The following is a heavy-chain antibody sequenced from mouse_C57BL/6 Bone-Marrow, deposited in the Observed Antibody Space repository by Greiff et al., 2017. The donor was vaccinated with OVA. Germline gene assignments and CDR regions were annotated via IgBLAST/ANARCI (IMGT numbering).Heavy chain of an antibody. J-gene: IGHJ4*01. V-gene: IGHV5-4*01. CDR2: ISDGGSYT. Sequence: DVQLVESGGGLVKPGGSLKLSCAASGFTFSSYAMSWVRQTPEKRLEWVATISDGGSYTYYPDNVKGRFTISRDNAKNNLYLQMSHLKSEDTAMYYCAKDQITTVVAKAMDYWGQRTSVTVSS. D-gene: IGHD1-1*01. CDR1: GFTFSSYA. CDR3: AKDQITTVVAKAMDY.